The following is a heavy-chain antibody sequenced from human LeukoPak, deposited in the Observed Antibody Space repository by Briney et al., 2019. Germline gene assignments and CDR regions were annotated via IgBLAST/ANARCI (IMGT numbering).Heavy chain of an antibody. CDR2: IKQDGSEK. V-gene: IGHV3-7*03. J-gene: IGHJ4*02. CDR3: AKVRYDSSGYSDY. CDR1: GFTFNDYW. Sequence: GGSLRLSCAAPGFTFNDYWMTWVRQAPGKGLEWVAHIKQDGSEKYYVDSLKGRFTISRDNAKNSLFLQMNSLRAEDTAVYYCAKVRYDSSGYSDYWGQGTLVTVSS. D-gene: IGHD3-22*01.